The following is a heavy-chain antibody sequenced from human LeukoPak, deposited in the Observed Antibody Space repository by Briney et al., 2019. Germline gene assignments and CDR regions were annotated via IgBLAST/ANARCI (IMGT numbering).Heavy chain of an antibody. CDR3: ARDRGGSYSAIDY. Sequence: PGGALRLSCAASGFTFSSESMNWVRQAPGKGLEWVSFISSSSSTIYYADSVKGRFTISRDNAKNSLYLQMNSLRAEDTAVYYCARDRGGSYSAIDYWGQGTLVTVSS. CDR2: ISSSSSTI. V-gene: IGHV3-48*04. D-gene: IGHD1-26*01. CDR1: GFTFSSES. J-gene: IGHJ4*02.